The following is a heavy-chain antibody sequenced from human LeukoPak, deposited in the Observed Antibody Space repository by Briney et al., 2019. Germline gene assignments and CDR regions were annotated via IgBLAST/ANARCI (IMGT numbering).Heavy chain of an antibody. CDR3: SRGSTYLNYFHF. J-gene: IGHJ4*02. V-gene: IGHV3-49*04. CDR1: GFTFSRYE. D-gene: IGHD1-26*01. Sequence: GGSLRLSCAASGFTFSRYEMNWVRQAPGKGLEWVGFVRTNSYGGTTDYAASVKGRFTISRDESKSIAYLHMNSLKTNDTAVYYCSRGSTYLNYFHFWGLGTLVTVSS. CDR2: VRTNSYGGTT.